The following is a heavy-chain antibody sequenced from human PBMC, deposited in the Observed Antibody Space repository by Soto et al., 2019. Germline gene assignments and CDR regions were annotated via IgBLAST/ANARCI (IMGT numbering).Heavy chain of an antibody. CDR1: GGSVSSYY. CDR2: IYYSGST. D-gene: IGHD4-4*01. Sequence: SETLSLICTVSGGSVSSYYWGWIRQPPGKGLEWIGYIYYSGSTKYNPSLKSRVTMSVDTSNNQFSLKVSSVTAADTAVYYCARHSNRNYGLYYFDFWGLGALVTVSS. V-gene: IGHV4-59*08. CDR3: ARHSNRNYGLYYFDF. J-gene: IGHJ4*02.